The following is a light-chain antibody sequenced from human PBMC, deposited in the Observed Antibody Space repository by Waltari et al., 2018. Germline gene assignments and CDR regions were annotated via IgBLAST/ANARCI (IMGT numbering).Light chain of an antibody. CDR1: QSVSSN. CDR2: GAS. CDR3: QQYDKWPLT. V-gene: IGKV3-15*01. J-gene: IGKJ1*01. Sequence: EIVMTQSPATLSLSPADRATLSCRARQSVSSNLAWYQQKPGQAPRLLIYGASTRATGIPARFSGSGAGTEFTLTISSLQSEDFAVYYCQQYDKWPLTFGQGTKVEI.